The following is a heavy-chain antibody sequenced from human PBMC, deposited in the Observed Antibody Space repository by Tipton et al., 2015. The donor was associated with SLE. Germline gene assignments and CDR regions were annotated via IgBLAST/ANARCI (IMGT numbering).Heavy chain of an antibody. J-gene: IGHJ3*02. CDR3: ARAEGSWDAFDI. D-gene: IGHD2-15*01. Sequence: TLSLTCTATGGSISRGAYYWSWLRQPAGKGLEWIGRIYTSGSTNYHPSLKSRVTISVDTSKNQFSLKLSSVTAADTAVYYCARAEGSWDAFDIWGQGTMVTVSS. V-gene: IGHV4-61*02. CDR2: IYTSGST. CDR1: GGSISRGAYY.